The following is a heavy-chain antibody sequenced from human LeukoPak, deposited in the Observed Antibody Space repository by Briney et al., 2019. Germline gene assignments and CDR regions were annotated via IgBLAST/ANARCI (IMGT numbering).Heavy chain of an antibody. CDR1: GYTFTSYG. J-gene: IGHJ6*02. D-gene: IGHD6-19*01. Sequence: ASVKVSCKASGYTFTSYGISWVRQAPGQGLEWMGWISAYNGNTNYAQKLQGRVTMTTDTSTSTAYMELRSLRSDDTAVYYCAGYSSGWSWHYYYYGMDVWGQGTTVTVSS. V-gene: IGHV1-18*01. CDR2: ISAYNGNT. CDR3: AGYSSGWSWHYYYYGMDV.